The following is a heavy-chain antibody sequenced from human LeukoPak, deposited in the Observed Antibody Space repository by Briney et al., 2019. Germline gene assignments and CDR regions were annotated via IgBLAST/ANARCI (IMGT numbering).Heavy chain of an antibody. D-gene: IGHD5-12*01. CDR3: TTETGKWLRFLARESRYNYYYYMDV. CDR1: GFTFSSYS. V-gene: IGHV3-48*01. CDR2: ISSSSSTI. J-gene: IGHJ6*03. Sequence: GGSLRLSCAASGFTFSSYSMNWVRQAPGKGLEWVSYISSSSSTIYYADSVKGRFTISRDNAKNSLYLQMNSLRAEDTAVYYCTTETGKWLRFLARESRYNYYYYMDVWSKGTTVTISS.